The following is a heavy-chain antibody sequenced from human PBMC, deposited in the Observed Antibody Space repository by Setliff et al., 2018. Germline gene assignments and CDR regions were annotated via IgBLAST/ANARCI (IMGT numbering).Heavy chain of an antibody. CDR3: ARGRRGNYDFWGEHSDY. J-gene: IGHJ4*02. CDR1: GYTFTGYY. V-gene: IGHV1-69*13. D-gene: IGHD3-3*01. Sequence: RASVKVSCKASGYTFTGYYMHWVRQAPGQGLEWMGGIIPIFGTANYAQKFQGRVTITADESTSTAYMELSSLRSEDTAVYYCARGRRGNYDFWGEHSDYWGQGTLVTVS. CDR2: IIPIFGTA.